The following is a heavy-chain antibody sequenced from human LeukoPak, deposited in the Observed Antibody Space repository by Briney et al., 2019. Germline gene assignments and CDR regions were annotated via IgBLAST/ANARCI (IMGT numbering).Heavy chain of an antibody. CDR1: GFTFSSYA. CDR3: AKDGAKDDRTGSLGHYFDY. CDR2: ISGSSGNA. J-gene: IGHJ4*02. Sequence: TGGSLRLSCAASGFTFSSYAMNWVRQVPEKGREWVSAISGSSGNANYADSAKGRFTVSRDNSKNTLYLQMISLRAEDTALYYCAKDGAKDDRTGSLGHYFDYWGQGILVIVSS. V-gene: IGHV3-23*01. D-gene: IGHD3-22*01.